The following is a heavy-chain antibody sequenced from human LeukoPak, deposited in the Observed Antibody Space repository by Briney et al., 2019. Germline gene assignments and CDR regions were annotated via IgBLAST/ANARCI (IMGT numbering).Heavy chain of an antibody. CDR2: ICYTGST. CDR3: ARDPYSGSYGDYYYYYMDV. J-gene: IGHJ6*03. Sequence: PSETLSLTCTVSGGSMSNSSYYWGWIRQPPGKGLEWIGSICYTGSTYYNPSFKSRITISVDTSKNQFSLKVISVTAADTALYYCARDPYSGSYGDYYYYYMDVWGKGTTVTISS. V-gene: IGHV4-39*02. D-gene: IGHD1-26*01. CDR1: GGSMSNSSYY.